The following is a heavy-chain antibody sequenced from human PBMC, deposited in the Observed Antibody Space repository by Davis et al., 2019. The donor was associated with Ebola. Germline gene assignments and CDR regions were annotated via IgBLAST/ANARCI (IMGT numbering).Heavy chain of an antibody. CDR1: GGSINSGGYS. Sequence: LRLSCAVSGGSINSGGYSWSWIRQPPGKGLEWIGYIYYSGTTYYNTSLKSRVTISIDTSKNRFSLKLTSVTAADTAVYYCARANGYNYYFDDWGQGTLVTVSS. CDR2: IYYSGTT. V-gene: IGHV4-30-4*07. CDR3: ARANGYNYYFDD. D-gene: IGHD5-24*01. J-gene: IGHJ4*02.